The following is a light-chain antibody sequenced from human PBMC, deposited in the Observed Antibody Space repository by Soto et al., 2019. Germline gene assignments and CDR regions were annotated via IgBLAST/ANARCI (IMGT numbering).Light chain of an antibody. CDR2: GAS. J-gene: IGKJ1*01. V-gene: IGKV3-20*01. Sequence: DIVLTQSPGTLSLSPGERATLSCRASQSVSNKYLAWYHQKPDRAPRLVISGASSRATGIPDRFSGSGSVTDFTLTISRLEPEDCVVYFCQQYGTTPSTFGQGTTVEFK. CDR3: QQYGTTPST. CDR1: QSVSNKY.